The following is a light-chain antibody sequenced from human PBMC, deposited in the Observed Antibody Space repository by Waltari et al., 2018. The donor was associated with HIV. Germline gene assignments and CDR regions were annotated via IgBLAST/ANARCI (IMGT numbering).Light chain of an antibody. CDR3: SSYTRRGTVV. CDR1: SSAIRYYDY. CDR2: EVT. Sequence: QSALTQPASVSGSPGQSIVLPCTGSSSAIRYYDYVSWYQQYPGQAPKALIYEVTSRPSGTSSRFSGSKSATTAFLAISKLQTDDEADYFCSSYTRRGTVVFGGGTRLTVL. J-gene: IGLJ2*01. V-gene: IGLV2-14*03.